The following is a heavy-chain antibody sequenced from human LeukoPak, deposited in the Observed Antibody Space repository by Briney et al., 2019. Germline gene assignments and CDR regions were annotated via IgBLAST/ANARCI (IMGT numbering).Heavy chain of an antibody. CDR2: ISWNSGSI. Sequence: PGRSLRLSCAASGFTFDDYAMHWVRQAPGKGLEWVSGISWNSGSIGYADSVKGRFTISRDNAKNSLYLQMNSLRAEDTALYYCAKGSYSSSWLHHLGYYYGMDVWGQGTTVTVSS. J-gene: IGHJ6*02. D-gene: IGHD6-13*01. CDR1: GFTFDDYA. V-gene: IGHV3-9*01. CDR3: AKGSYSSSWLHHLGYYYGMDV.